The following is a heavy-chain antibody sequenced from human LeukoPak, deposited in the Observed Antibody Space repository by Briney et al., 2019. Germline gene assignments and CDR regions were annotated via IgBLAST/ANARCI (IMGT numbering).Heavy chain of an antibody. Sequence: GGSLRLSCAASGITFSSYGMSWVRQAPGKGLEWVSSISSTGGTTYYADSVKGRFTISRDNSKNTLYLQMNSLRAEDTALYYCAKVATGTIYYFDYWGQGALVTVSS. CDR3: AKVATGTIYYFDY. CDR1: GITFSSYG. CDR2: ISSTGGTT. V-gene: IGHV3-23*01. D-gene: IGHD1-7*01. J-gene: IGHJ4*02.